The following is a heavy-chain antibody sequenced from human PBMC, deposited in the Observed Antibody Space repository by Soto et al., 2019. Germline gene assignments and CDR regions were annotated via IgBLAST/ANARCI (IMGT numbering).Heavy chain of an antibody. CDR1: GFSFSDYY. Sequence: GGSLRLSCAASGFSFSDYYMSWIRQAPGKGLEWVSYISSSSSHTNYADSVKGRFTISRDNAKNSLYLQMNSLRAEDTAVYYCARGSDYYDSSGYYSDYWGQGTLVTVSS. CDR2: ISSSSSHT. D-gene: IGHD3-22*01. J-gene: IGHJ4*02. CDR3: ARGSDYYDSSGYYSDY. V-gene: IGHV3-11*06.